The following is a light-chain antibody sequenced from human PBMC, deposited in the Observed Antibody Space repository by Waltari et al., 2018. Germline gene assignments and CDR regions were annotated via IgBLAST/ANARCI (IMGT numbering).Light chain of an antibody. J-gene: IGLJ3*02. V-gene: IGLV2-11*01. CDR2: DVT. CDR1: SSDVGGYNY. CDR3: CSYAGSIWV. Sequence: QSALTQPRAVSGSPGQSVTIPCTGTSSDVGGYNYVSCYQQHPGKAPKLMIYDVTKRPSGVPDRFSGSKSGNTASLTISGLQAEDEADYYCCSYAGSIWVFGGGTKMTVL.